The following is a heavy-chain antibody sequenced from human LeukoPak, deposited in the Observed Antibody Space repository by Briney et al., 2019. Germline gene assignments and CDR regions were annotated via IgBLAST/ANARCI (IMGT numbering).Heavy chain of an antibody. CDR1: GLTFSSYW. CDR2: IKQDGSEK. CDR3: ARGSSDSGYV. J-gene: IGHJ6*02. Sequence: GGPQSLFCAASGLTFSSYWMSWVREARGKGPEWVAKIKQDGSEKYYVDSVKGRFTISRDNAKNSLYLQMNSLRVEDTAVYYCARGSSDSGYVWGQGTTVTVSS. D-gene: IGHD5-12*01. V-gene: IGHV3-7*05.